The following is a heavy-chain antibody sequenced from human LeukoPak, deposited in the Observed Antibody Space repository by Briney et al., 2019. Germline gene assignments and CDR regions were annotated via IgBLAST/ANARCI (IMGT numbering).Heavy chain of an antibody. Sequence: SETLSLTCTVSGGSISSYYWSWIRQPAGKGLEWIGRMHTSGITNYNPSLKSRVTMSGDTSKNQISLKLRSVTAADTAVYYCARGPFDYYYYYMDVWGKGTTVTISS. CDR2: MHTSGIT. V-gene: IGHV4-4*07. CDR3: ARGPFDYYYYYMDV. CDR1: GGSISSYY. D-gene: IGHD3-3*01. J-gene: IGHJ6*03.